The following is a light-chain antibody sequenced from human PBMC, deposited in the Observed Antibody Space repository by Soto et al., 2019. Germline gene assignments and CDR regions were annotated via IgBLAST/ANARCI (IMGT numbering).Light chain of an antibody. CDR1: SSNIGINY. Sequence: QLVLTQPPSASGNPGQTVTISCSGSSSNIGINYVYWYQQLPGTAPKLLIYRNSQRPSGIPDRFSGSKSGTSASLALSGLRSEDEADYYCAAWDDSLGSHAVFGGGTPLTVL. J-gene: IGLJ7*01. CDR2: RNS. CDR3: AAWDDSLGSHAV. V-gene: IGLV1-47*01.